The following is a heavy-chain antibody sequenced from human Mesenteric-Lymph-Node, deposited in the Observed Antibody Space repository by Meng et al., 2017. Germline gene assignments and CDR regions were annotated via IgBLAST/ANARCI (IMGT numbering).Heavy chain of an antibody. J-gene: IGHJ5*02. V-gene: IGHV4-30-4*01. D-gene: IGHD3-10*01. CDR1: GAPCDSGGYP. CDR3: NAYRGGGGGLGS. Sequence: QVARPGAGPGWGEPSVTLSPPVPASGAPCDSGGYPGGWGRQPPGKGLECMGYTYNGWTTLYNPALKGRVSMAGDTSKNQFSLTLGSVAAADTAVYYCNAYRGGGGGLGSWGQGTLVTVSS. CDR2: TYNGWTT.